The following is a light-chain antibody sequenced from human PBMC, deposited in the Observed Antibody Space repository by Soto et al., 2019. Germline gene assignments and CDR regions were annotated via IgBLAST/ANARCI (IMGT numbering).Light chain of an antibody. CDR1: SSDVGTYKY. CDR3: SSYTSSSTWV. J-gene: IGLJ3*02. CDR2: EVS. Sequence: QSALTQPASVSGSPGQSITISCTGSSSDVGTYKYVSWYQQHPGEAPKLMIYEVSNRPSGVSDRFSGSKSGNTASLIISGLQAEDEADYYCSSYTSSSTWVFGGGTKAHRP. V-gene: IGLV2-14*01.